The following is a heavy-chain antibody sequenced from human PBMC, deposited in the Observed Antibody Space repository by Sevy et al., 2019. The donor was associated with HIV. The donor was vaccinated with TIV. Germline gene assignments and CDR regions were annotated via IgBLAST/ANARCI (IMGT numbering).Heavy chain of an antibody. CDR2: ISSSSSYI. J-gene: IGHJ5*02. CDR3: AAGTELTPYWFDP. D-gene: IGHD3-10*01. Sequence: GGSLRLSCAASGFTFSSYSMNWVRQAPGKGLEWVSSISSSSSYIYYADSVKGRFTISRDNAKNALYLQMNSLRAEDTVVYYCAAGTELTPYWFDPWGQGTLVTVSS. V-gene: IGHV3-21*01. CDR1: GFTFSSYS.